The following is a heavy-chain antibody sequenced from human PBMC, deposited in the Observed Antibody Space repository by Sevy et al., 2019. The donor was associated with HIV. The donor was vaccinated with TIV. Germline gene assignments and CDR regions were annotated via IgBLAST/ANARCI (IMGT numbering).Heavy chain of an antibody. V-gene: IGHV3-30*03. Sequence: GGSLRLSCAASGFTVTNYVIHWVRQAPGKGLEWVAVISYDGNNKDYADSVKGRFTISRDNSKNTLYLQMNSLRAEDTAVYYCASHYYDSTGYYFPLDYWGQGTLVTVSS. CDR2: ISYDGNNK. J-gene: IGHJ4*02. CDR3: ASHYYDSTGYYFPLDY. D-gene: IGHD3-22*01. CDR1: GFTVTNYV.